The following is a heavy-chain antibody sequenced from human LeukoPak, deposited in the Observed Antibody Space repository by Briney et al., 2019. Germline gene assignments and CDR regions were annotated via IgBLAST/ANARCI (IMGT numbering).Heavy chain of an antibody. CDR2: ISYDGSNK. D-gene: IGHD3-3*01. Sequence: GGSLRLSCAASGFTFSSYGMSWVRQAPGKGLEWMAVISYDGSNKYYADSVKGRFTISRDNSKNTLYLQMNSLRAEDTAVYYCASEIIFGSFDYWGQGTLVTVSS. J-gene: IGHJ4*02. CDR3: ASEIIFGSFDY. CDR1: GFTFSSYG. V-gene: IGHV3-30*03.